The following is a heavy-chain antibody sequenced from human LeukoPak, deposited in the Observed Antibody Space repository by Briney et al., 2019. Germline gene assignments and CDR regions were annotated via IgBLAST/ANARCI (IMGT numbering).Heavy chain of an antibody. CDR1: GFTFSSYS. J-gene: IGHJ4*02. CDR2: ISSTSSTI. Sequence: GGSLRLSCAASGFTFSSYSMNWVRQAPGKGLEWVSYISSTSSTIYYADSVKGRFTISRDNSKNTLYLQMNSLRTEDTAVYYCAKGAYGSGVYWGQGTLVTVSS. CDR3: AKGAYGSGVY. V-gene: IGHV3-48*01. D-gene: IGHD3-10*01.